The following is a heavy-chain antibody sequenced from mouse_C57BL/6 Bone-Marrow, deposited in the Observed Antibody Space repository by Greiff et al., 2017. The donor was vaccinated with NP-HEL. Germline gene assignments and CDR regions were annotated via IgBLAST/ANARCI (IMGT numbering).Heavy chain of an antibody. Sequence: QVQLQQSGPELVKPGASVKISCKASGYSFTSYYIHWVKQRPGQGLEWIGWIYPGSGNTKYNEKFKGKATLTADTSSSTAYMQLSSLTSEDSAVYYCARYGSSFHYYAMDYWGQGTSVTVSS. CDR1: GYSFTSYY. CDR2: IYPGSGNT. J-gene: IGHJ4*01. CDR3: ARYGSSFHYYAMDY. V-gene: IGHV1-66*01. D-gene: IGHD1-1*01.